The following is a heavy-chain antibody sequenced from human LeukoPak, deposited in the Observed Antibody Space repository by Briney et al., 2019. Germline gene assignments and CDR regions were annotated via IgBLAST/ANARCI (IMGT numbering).Heavy chain of an antibody. V-gene: IGHV4-59*08. CDR1: GGSISSYY. J-gene: IGHJ4*02. D-gene: IGHD3-10*01. CDR2: IYYSGST. CDR3: AGQRITMVRAKGYYFDY. Sequence: PSETLSLTCTVSGGSISSYYWSWIRQPPGKGLEWIGYIYYSGSTNYNPSLKGRVTMSVDTSKNQFSLKLSSVTAADTAVYYCAGQRITMVRAKGYYFDYWGQGTLVTVSS.